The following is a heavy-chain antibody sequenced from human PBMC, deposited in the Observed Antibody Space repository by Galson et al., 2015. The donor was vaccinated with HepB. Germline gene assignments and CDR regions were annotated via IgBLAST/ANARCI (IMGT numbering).Heavy chain of an antibody. D-gene: IGHD3-10*01. V-gene: IGHV4-34*01. Sequence: SETLSLTCAVYGGSFSGYYWSWIRQPPGKGLEWIGEINHSGSTNYNPSLKSRVTISVDTSKNQFSLKLSSVTAADTAVYYCARVGGELLSWFDPWGQGTLVTVSS. CDR3: ARVGGELLSWFDP. CDR1: GGSFSGYY. CDR2: INHSGST. J-gene: IGHJ5*02.